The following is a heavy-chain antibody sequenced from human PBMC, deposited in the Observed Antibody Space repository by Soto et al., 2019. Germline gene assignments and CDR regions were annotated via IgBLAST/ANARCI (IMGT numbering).Heavy chain of an antibody. CDR3: ARDDSSGSIPPWGYYYGMDV. D-gene: IGHD3-22*01. CDR2: IIPIFGTA. J-gene: IGHJ6*02. V-gene: IGHV1-69*06. CDR1: GGTFSSYA. Sequence: QVQLVQSGAEVKKPGSSVKVSCKASGGTFSSYAVSWVRQAPGQGLEWMGGIIPIFGTANYEQKFQGRVTITADKSTSTAYMELSSLRSEDTAVYYCARDDSSGSIPPWGYYYGMDVWGQGTTVTVSS.